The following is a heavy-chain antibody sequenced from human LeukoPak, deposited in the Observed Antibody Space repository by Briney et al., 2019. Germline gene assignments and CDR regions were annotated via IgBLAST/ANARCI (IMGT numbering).Heavy chain of an antibody. CDR1: GFTFSTSW. CDR2: IFRDGIEK. D-gene: IGHD2-2*01. J-gene: IGHJ4*02. Sequence: PGGSLRLSCAASGFTFSTSWMSWVRQAPGKGLEWVANIFRDGIEKHYVDSVRGRFTISRDNAKNALFLQMTSLRVEDTGIYYCARGSTSYDYWGQGTLVTVSS. CDR3: ARGSTSYDY. V-gene: IGHV3-7*01.